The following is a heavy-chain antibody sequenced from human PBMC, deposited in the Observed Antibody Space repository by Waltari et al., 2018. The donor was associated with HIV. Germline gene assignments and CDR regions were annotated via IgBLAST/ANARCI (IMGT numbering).Heavy chain of an antibody. CDR1: GGSITNHY. Sequence: VKPSETLSLTCSVSGGSITNHYLSWIRQSPEKGLEWIGYIYFNGNTNYNSSLKSRVTMSADTSKNQISLKLTSVTAADSAKYYCARGPIMTPGNFYNGFDVWGRGTTVTVSS. D-gene: IGHD2-15*01. CDR3: ARGPIMTPGNFYNGFDV. J-gene: IGHJ6*02. CDR2: IYFNGNT. V-gene: IGHV4-59*11.